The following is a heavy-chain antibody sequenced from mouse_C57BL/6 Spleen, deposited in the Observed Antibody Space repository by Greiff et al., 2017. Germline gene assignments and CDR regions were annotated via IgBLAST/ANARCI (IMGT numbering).Heavy chain of an antibody. D-gene: IGHD1-1*01. CDR2: FYPGSGSI. CDR1: GYTFTEYT. Sequence: QVQLQQSGAELVKPGASVKLSCKASGYTFTEYTIHWVKQRSGQGLEWIGWFYPGSGSIKYNEKFKDKATLTADKSSSTVYMELSRLTSEDSAVYFCAIHAPYYYGSPYYFVYWGQGTTLTVSS. J-gene: IGHJ2*01. CDR3: AIHAPYYYGSPYYFVY. V-gene: IGHV1-62-2*01.